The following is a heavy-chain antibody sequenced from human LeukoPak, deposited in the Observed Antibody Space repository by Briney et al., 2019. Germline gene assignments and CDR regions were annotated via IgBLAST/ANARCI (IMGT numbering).Heavy chain of an antibody. CDR1: GFTVSSNY. J-gene: IGHJ3*02. CDR2: IYSGGST. D-gene: IGHD3-3*02. Sequence: GGSLRLSCAASGFTVSSNYMSWVRHAPGKGLECVSVIYSGGSTYYADSVKGRFTISRDNSKNTLYLQMNSLRAEDTAVYYCAREISRTGAFDIWGQETMVTVSS. CDR3: AREISRTGAFDI. V-gene: IGHV3-53*05.